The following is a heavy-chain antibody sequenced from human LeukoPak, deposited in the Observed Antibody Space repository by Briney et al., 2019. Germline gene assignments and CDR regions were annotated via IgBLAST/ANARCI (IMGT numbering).Heavy chain of an antibody. CDR1: GFTFSSYW. CDR2: IKQDGSEK. CDR3: ARDRGGPVDTAMVIFDY. J-gene: IGHJ4*02. Sequence: GGSLRLSCAASGFTFSSYWMSWVRQAPGKGLEWVANIKQDGSEKYYVDSVKGRFTISRDNSKNTLYLQMNSLRAEDTAVYYCARDRGGPVDTAMVIFDYWGQGTLVTISS. V-gene: IGHV3-7*01. D-gene: IGHD5-18*01.